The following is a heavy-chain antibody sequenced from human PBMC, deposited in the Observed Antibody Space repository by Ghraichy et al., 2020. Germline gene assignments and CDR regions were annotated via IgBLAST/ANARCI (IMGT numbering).Heavy chain of an antibody. D-gene: IGHD1-20*01. Sequence: SETLSLTCTVSGGSISSSSYYWAWIRQPPGRGLEWIGSIYYNGSTYYSPSLKSRLTISIDTSKTQFSLKLSSVTAADTAIYYCARCTITGISARGCFDPWSQGGPVVVSP. J-gene: IGHJ5*02. V-gene: IGHV4-39*01. CDR3: ARCTITGISARGCFDP. CDR1: GGSISSSSYY. CDR2: IYYNGST.